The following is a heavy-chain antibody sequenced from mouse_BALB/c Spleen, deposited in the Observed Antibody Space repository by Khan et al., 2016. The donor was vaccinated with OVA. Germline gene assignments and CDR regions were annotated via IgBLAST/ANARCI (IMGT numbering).Heavy chain of an antibody. CDR2: INPTTVYS. D-gene: IGHD2-14*01. Sequence: QMQLEESGAELARPGASVKMSCRASGYTFSNYTIHWVKQRPGQGLEWIGYINPTTVYSHYNQKLKDKATLTADKSSSTAYMQLSSLTSEDSAVYYCASYYRYPAWFAYWGQGTLVTVSA. CDR3: ASYYRYPAWFAY. J-gene: IGHJ3*01. CDR1: GYTFSNYT. V-gene: IGHV1-4*01.